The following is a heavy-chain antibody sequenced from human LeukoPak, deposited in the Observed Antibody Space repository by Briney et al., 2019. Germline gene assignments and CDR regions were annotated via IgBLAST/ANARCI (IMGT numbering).Heavy chain of an antibody. CDR1: GGSITSRNYY. CDR3: ARLDYYDSSGLIDY. Sequence: PSETLSLTCTVSGGSITSRNYYWGWIRQPPGKGLEWIGTIYDSGSTYYNPSLKSRVTISVDTPKNQFPLKLNSVTAADTAVYYCARLDYYDSSGLIDYWGQGTLVIVSP. J-gene: IGHJ4*02. CDR2: IYDSGST. D-gene: IGHD3-22*01. V-gene: IGHV4-39*01.